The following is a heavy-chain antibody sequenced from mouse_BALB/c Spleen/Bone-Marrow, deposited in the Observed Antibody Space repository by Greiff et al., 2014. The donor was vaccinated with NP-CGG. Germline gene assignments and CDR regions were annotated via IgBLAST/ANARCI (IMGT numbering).Heavy chain of an antibody. CDR2: IYPSDSYT. CDR1: GYTFTSYW. J-gene: IGHJ2*01. Sequence: QVQLQQSGAELVRPGASVKLSCKASGYTFTSYWINWAKQRPGQGLEWIGNIYPSDSYTNYNQKFKDKATLTVDKSSSTAYMQLSSPTSEDSAVYYCTRTYDYDEGGFDYWGQGTTLTVSS. D-gene: IGHD2-4*01. CDR3: TRTYDYDEGGFDY. V-gene: IGHV1-69*02.